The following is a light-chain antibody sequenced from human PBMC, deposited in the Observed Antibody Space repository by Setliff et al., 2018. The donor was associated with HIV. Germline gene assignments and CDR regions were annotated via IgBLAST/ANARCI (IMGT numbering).Light chain of an antibody. CDR2: STN. V-gene: IGLV8-61*01. CDR3: LLYLSSGIYV. CDR1: SGSVSTSNY. J-gene: IGLJ1*01. Sequence: QPVVTQEPAFSVSPGGTVTLTCGLTSGSVSTSNYPSWYQQTPGQAPRTLIYSTNIRSSGVPVRFSGSIVGNKAALTIAGAQADDESDYFCLLYLSSGIYVFGTGTKVTVL.